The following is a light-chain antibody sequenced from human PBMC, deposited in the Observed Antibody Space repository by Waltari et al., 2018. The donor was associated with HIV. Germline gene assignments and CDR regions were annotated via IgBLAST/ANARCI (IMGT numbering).Light chain of an antibody. J-gene: IGLJ2*01. CDR1: SSNIGSNT. Sequence: QSVLTQPPSASGTPGQRVTISCSGSSSNIGSNTVNWYQQPPGTAPKLRIYSSNQRPAGVPDRFSGSKSGTAASLAISGLQSEEEADYYCAAWDDSLNGVVFGGGTKLTVL. V-gene: IGLV1-44*01. CDR3: AAWDDSLNGVV. CDR2: SSN.